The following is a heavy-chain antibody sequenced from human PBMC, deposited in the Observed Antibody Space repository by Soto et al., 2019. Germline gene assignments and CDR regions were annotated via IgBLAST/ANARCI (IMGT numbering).Heavy chain of an antibody. CDR3: AKDPRGRSDGGNSGDY. V-gene: IGHV3-23*01. Sequence: GGSLRLSCAASGFTFSSYAMSWVRQAPGKGLEWVSAISGSGGSTYYADSVKGRFTISRDNSKNTLYLQMNSLRAEDTAVYYCAKDPRGRSDGGNSGDYWGQGTLVTVSS. CDR1: GFTFSSYA. D-gene: IGHD2-21*02. J-gene: IGHJ4*02. CDR2: ISGSGGST.